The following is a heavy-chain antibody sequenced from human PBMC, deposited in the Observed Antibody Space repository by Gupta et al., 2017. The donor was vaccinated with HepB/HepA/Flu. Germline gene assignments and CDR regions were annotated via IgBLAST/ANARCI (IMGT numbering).Heavy chain of an antibody. J-gene: IGHJ4*02. CDR3: AKPAFGATKYYFDY. D-gene: IGHD3-10*01. CDR1: GFNFNAYA. V-gene: IGHV3-23*01. Sequence: EVQLLESGGGLVQPGGSLRVSCAASGFNFNAYAMSWVRQAPGKGLEWVSGISGRGDTTYFADSVKGRFSISRDNSKNTLFLQMNSLRADDTAVYYCAKPAFGATKYYFDYWGQGTLVTVSS. CDR2: ISGRGDTT.